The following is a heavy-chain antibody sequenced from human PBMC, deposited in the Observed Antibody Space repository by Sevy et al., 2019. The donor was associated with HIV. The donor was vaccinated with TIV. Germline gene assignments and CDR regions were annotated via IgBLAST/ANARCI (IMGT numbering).Heavy chain of an antibody. Sequence: SETLSLTCTVSGGSISGHYWGWIRQSPGKGLEWIAYMYDSGSSNYNTSLRSRVTITLDTSKNQISLRLSSVTAADTAVYYCARGGALTYYDTSGFQNYFDSWDPGNLVTVSS. CDR2: MYDSGSS. V-gene: IGHV4-59*11. D-gene: IGHD3-22*01. J-gene: IGHJ4*02. CDR3: ARGGALTYYDTSGFQNYFDS. CDR1: GGSISGHY.